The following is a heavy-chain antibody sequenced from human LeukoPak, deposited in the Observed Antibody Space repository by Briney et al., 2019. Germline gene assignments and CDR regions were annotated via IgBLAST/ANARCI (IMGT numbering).Heavy chain of an antibody. CDR3: ARDLGLDY. CDR1: GFTFSSYS. V-gene: IGHV3-48*01. D-gene: IGHD1-26*01. CDR2: ISSSSSSI. Sequence: PGGSLRLSCAASGFTFSSYSMNWVRQAPGKGLEWVSYISSSSSSIYYADSVKGRLTISRDNAKNSLYLQMNSLRAEDTAVYYCARDLGLDYWGRGTVVTVSS. J-gene: IGHJ4*02.